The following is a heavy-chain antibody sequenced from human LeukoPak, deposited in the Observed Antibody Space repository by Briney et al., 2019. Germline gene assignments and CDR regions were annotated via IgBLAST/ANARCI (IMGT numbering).Heavy chain of an antibody. CDR1: GFTFSDYW. Sequence: GGSLRLSCAASGFTFSDYWMHWVRQAPGKGLVWVSRIKTDGSDTNYADSVKGRFTISRDNAKNTLYLQMNSLRAEDTAVYYCARGDYYYYMDVWGKGTTVTVSS. CDR3: ARGDYYYYMDV. CDR2: IKTDGSDT. V-gene: IGHV3-74*01. J-gene: IGHJ6*03.